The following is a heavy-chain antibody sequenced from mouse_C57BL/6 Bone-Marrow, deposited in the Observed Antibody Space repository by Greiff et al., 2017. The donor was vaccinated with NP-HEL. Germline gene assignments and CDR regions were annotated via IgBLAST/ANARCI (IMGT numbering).Heavy chain of an antibody. J-gene: IGHJ3*01. Sequence: QVQLQQSGPGLVQPSQSLSITCTVSGFSLTRYGVHWVRQSPGKGLAWLGVIWRGGSTDYNAAFMSRLSITNDNSKSQFFFKMNSLQAEDTAIYYCAKNHYGSSGWFAYWGQGTLVTVSA. V-gene: IGHV2-5*01. CDR2: IWRGGST. D-gene: IGHD1-1*01. CDR3: AKNHYGSSGWFAY. CDR1: GFSLTRYG.